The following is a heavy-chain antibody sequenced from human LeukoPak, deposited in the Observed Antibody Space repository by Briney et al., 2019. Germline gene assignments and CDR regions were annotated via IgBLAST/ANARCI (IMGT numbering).Heavy chain of an antibody. Sequence: GGSLRLSCAVSGFTFSNYWIHWVRQAPGKGLVWVSRIDNAGSITTYADSVKGRFTISRGNAENTLYLQMNSLRVEDTAVYYCVRSAFHAGSGNYYDYWGQGTLVTVSS. J-gene: IGHJ4*02. CDR2: IDNAGSIT. CDR1: GFTFSNYW. CDR3: VRSAFHAGSGNYYDY. D-gene: IGHD3-22*01. V-gene: IGHV3-74*03.